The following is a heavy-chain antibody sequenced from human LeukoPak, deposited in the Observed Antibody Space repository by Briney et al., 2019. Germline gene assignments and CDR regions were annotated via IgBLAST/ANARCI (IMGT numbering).Heavy chain of an antibody. Sequence: ASVKFSCKASGYTLTSYYMHWVRQAPGQGLEWMGIINPSGGSTNYAQKFQGRVTMTRDMSTRTVYRELSSLRFEDTAVYYCANQEWLRFNLNAFDIWGQGTMVTVSS. CDR1: GYTLTSYY. V-gene: IGHV1-46*01. D-gene: IGHD5-12*01. J-gene: IGHJ3*02. CDR3: ANQEWLRFNLNAFDI. CDR2: INPSGGST.